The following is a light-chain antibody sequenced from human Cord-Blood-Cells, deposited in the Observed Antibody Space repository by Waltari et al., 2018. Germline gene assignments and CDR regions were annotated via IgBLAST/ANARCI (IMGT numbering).Light chain of an antibody. CDR2: EGS. Sequence: QSALTQPASVSGSPGQSITISCTRTSSAVGSSNLAYCYQQHPGKAPKLMIYEGSKRPSGVSNRFSGSNSGNTAYLPISGLQADDEADYYCCSYAGSSTYVVFGGVTKLTVL. CDR3: CSYAGSSTYVV. V-gene: IGLV2-23*01. J-gene: IGLJ2*01. CDR1: SSAVGSSNL.